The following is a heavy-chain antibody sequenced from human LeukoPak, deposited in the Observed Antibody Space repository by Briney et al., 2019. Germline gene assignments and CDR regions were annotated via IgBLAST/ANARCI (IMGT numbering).Heavy chain of an antibody. CDR2: VSGNNGNT. CDR3: ARDQVRPSWAFAY. V-gene: IGHV1-18*01. J-gene: IGHJ4*02. CDR1: GYTFTTYG. Sequence: ASVKVSCKASGYTFTTYGISWVRQAPGQGLEWMGWVSGNNGNTNYAQKLQGRVTMTTDTSTSTAYMELRSLRSDDTAVYYCARDQVRPSWAFAYWGQGTLVTVSS. D-gene: IGHD2-2*01.